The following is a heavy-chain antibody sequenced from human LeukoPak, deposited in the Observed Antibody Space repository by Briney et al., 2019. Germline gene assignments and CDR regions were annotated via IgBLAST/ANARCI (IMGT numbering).Heavy chain of an antibody. V-gene: IGHV3-23*01. CDR2: ISGSGGTT. J-gene: IGHJ5*02. CDR3: AKEPREYCSSTSCPNWIDP. CDR1: GFTFSSYA. D-gene: IGHD2-2*01. Sequence: PGGSLRLSCAASGFTFSSYAMSWVRQAPGKGLEWVSAISGSGGTTYYADSVKGRFTISRDNSKNTLYLQMSSLRAEDTAVCYCAKEPREYCSSTSCPNWIDPWGQGTLVTVSS.